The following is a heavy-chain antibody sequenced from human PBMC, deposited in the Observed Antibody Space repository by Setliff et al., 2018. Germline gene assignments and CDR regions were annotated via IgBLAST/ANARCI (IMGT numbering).Heavy chain of an antibody. CDR1: GFTFSDYY. D-gene: IGHD1-1*01. V-gene: IGHV3-11*04. CDR2: ISSSGSYI. CDR3: VRDRKGLGGSSGRTTYYFDN. J-gene: IGHJ4*02. Sequence: PGGSLRLSCAASGFTFSDYYMSWIRQAPGKGLEWVSYISSSGSYIYYADSVKGRFTISRDNAKNSLYLQMNSLRAEDTAVYYCVRDRKGLGGSSGRTTYYFDNWGQGTLVTVSS.